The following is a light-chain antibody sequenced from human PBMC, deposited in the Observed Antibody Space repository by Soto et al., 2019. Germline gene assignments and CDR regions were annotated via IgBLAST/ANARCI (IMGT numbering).Light chain of an antibody. V-gene: IGKV3-15*01. CDR2: GAS. Sequence: EIVLTQSPVTLSVSPGERATLSCTASQSVGSNLAWCQQKPGQAPRLLIYGASTRATGIPDTFSGSGTATAFTLTISSLQYDDLAVYYCQQYNDWPQTFGQGTKVDIK. CDR1: QSVGSN. J-gene: IGKJ1*01. CDR3: QQYNDWPQT.